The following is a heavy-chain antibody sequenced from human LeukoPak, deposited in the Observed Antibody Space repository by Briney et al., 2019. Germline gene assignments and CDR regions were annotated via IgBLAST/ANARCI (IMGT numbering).Heavy chain of an antibody. Sequence: GASVKVSCKASGGTFSSYTITWVRQAPGQGLEWMGGIIPIIGSANYAQKFQGRVTITADESTSTAYMELSSLRSEDTAVYYCATATMVRDVHFDYWGQGTLVTVSS. V-gene: IGHV1-69*13. J-gene: IGHJ4*02. D-gene: IGHD3-10*01. CDR3: ATATMVRDVHFDY. CDR1: GGTFSSYT. CDR2: IIPIIGSA.